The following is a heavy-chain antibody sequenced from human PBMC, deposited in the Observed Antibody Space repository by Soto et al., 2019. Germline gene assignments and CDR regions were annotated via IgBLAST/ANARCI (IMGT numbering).Heavy chain of an antibody. CDR2: ISDSGGST. V-gene: IGHV3-23*01. CDR3: AKDKPAAGSQWLVPI. J-gene: IGHJ4*02. D-gene: IGHD6-19*01. CDR1: GFTFSSCA. Sequence: GGSLRLSCAASGFTFSSCAMTWVRQAPGMGLQWVSAISDSGGSTYYADSVRGRFTISRDNSKNTLYLQLNSLGAEDTAVYYCAKDKPAAGSQWLVPIWGRGTLVTVSS.